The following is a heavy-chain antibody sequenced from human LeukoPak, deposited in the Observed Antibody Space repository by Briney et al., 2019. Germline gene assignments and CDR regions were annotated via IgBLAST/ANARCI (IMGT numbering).Heavy chain of an antibody. CDR2: INAGNGNT. V-gene: IGHV1-3*01. D-gene: IGHD1-1*01. J-gene: IGHJ6*02. CDR1: GYTFTSYA. Sequence: ASVKVSCTASGYTFTSYAMHWVRQAPGQRLEWMGWINAGNGNTKYSQKFQGRVTITRDTSASTAYMELSSLRSEDTAVYYCARRNVGDYYYGMDVWGQGTTVTVSS. CDR3: ARRNVGDYYYGMDV.